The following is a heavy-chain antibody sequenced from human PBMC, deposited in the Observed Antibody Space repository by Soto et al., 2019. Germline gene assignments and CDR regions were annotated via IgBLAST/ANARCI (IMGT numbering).Heavy chain of an antibody. Sequence: AASVKVSCKASGYTFTSYAMHWVRQAPGQKLEWMGWINAGNGNTKYSQKFQGRVTITRDTPASTAYMELSSLRSEDTAVYYCARLYSSPPNRENWFDPWGQGTLVTVSS. J-gene: IGHJ5*02. D-gene: IGHD6-19*01. CDR3: ARLYSSPPNRENWFDP. V-gene: IGHV1-3*01. CDR1: GYTFTSYA. CDR2: INAGNGNT.